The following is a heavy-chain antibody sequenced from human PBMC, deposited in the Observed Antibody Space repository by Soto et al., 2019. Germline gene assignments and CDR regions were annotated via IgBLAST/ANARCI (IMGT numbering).Heavy chain of an antibody. CDR2: MSYSGIT. D-gene: IGHD2-15*01. J-gene: IGHJ6*02. CDR3: ARDGDIGMDV. CDR1: CGAISGGGYY. V-gene: IGHV4-31*03. Sequence: QVQLQESCPGLVKTSQTQSLTCTVACGAISGGGYYWRWIRQHTGKGLEWIGHMSYSGITYYKPSLKSRVTISVDTSKNQFALTLSSVTAADKAVDYCARDGDIGMDVWGHGTTVTVSS.